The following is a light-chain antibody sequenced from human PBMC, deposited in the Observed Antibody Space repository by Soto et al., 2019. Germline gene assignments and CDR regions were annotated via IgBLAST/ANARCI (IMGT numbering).Light chain of an antibody. V-gene: IGKV3-20*01. CDR3: QQYGSSPRPT. Sequence: EIVLTQSPGTLSLSPGERATLSCRANQSVRSNLAWYQQRPGQAPRLLIYGASSRATGIPDRFSGSGSGTDFTLTISRLEPEDFAVYYCQQYGSSPRPTFGGGTKVDIK. CDR1: QSVRSN. J-gene: IGKJ4*01. CDR2: GAS.